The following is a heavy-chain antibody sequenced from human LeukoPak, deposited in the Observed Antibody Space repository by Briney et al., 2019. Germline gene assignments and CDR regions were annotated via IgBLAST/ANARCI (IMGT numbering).Heavy chain of an antibody. CDR1: GGSFSSYY. D-gene: IGHD6-19*01. CDR3: ARKGLTKPLSVAVDFDS. CDR2: IDHSGRT. J-gene: IGHJ4*02. Sequence: SETLSLTCAVYGGSFSSYYWSWIRQPPGKGLEWIAEIDHSGRTNFNRSLKSRITISVDTSKKHFSLKLSSVTAADTAVYYCARKGLTKPLSVAVDFDSWGQGTLVTVSS. V-gene: IGHV4-34*01.